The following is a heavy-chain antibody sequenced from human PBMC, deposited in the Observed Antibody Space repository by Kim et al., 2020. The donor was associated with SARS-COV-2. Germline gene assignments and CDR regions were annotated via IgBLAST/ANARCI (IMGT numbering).Heavy chain of an antibody. D-gene: IGHD3-16*01. CDR2: ISWNSGSI. J-gene: IGHJ3*02. V-gene: IGHV3-9*01. Sequence: GGSLRLSCAASGFTFDDYAMHWVRQAPGKGLEWVSGISWNSGSIGYADSVKGRFTISRDNAKNSLYLQMNSLRAEDTALYYCAKGDDYVWGSDAFDIWG. CDR1: GFTFDDYA. CDR3: AKGDDYVWGSDAFDI.